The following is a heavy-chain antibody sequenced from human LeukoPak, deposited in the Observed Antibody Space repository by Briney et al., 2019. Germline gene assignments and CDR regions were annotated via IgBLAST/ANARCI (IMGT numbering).Heavy chain of an antibody. V-gene: IGHV1-8*03. CDR2: MNPNSGNT. D-gene: IGHD3-3*01. CDR1: GYTFTSYD. J-gene: IGHJ4*02. CDR3: ARPSVGSDFWSGYLYYFDY. Sequence: ASVKVSCKASGYTFTSYDINWVRQATGQGLEWMGWMNPNSGNTGYAQKFQGRVTITRNTSISTAYMELSSLRSEDTAVYYCARPSVGSDFWSGYLYYFDYWGQGTLVTVSS.